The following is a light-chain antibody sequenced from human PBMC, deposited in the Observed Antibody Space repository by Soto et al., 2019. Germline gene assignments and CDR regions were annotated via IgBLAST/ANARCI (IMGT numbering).Light chain of an antibody. CDR2: GAS. CDR1: QSVSSNY. CDR3: QQYGSSPTWT. V-gene: IGKV3-20*01. Sequence: ESVLTQCTGTLSLCPGERATLSYRPSQSVSSNYLAWYQQKPGQAPRLLIYGASTRASGIPDRFSGSGCGTDFTLTISRLEPEDSAVYYCQQYGSSPTWTFGQGTKVDIK. J-gene: IGKJ1*01.